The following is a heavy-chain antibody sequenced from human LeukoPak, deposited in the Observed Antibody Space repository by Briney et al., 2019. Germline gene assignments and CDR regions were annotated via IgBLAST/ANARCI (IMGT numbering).Heavy chain of an antibody. J-gene: IGHJ4*02. CDR1: GFTFSSYG. D-gene: IGHD2-2*01. V-gene: IGHV3-30*02. Sequence: QAGGSLRLSCAASGFTFSSYGMHWVRQAPGKGLEWVAVIWYGGSNKYYADSVKGRFTISRDNSKNTLYLQMNSLRAEDTAVYYYAKEGASTSWGLLDYWGQGTLVTVSS. CDR3: AKEGASTSWGLLDY. CDR2: IWYGGSNK.